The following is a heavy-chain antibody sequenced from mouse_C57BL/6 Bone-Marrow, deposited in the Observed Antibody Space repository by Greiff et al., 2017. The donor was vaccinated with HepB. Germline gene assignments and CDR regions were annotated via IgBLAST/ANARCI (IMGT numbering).Heavy chain of an antibody. CDR3: ARHAVNATRGFAY. CDR2: ISNGGGST. Sequence: EVQGVESGGGLVQPGGSLKLSCAASGFTFSDYYMYWVRQTPEKRLEWVAYISNGGGSTYYPDTVKGRFTISRDNAKNTLYLQMSRLKSEDTAMYYCARHAVNATRGFAYWGQGTLVTVSA. J-gene: IGHJ3*01. V-gene: IGHV5-12*01. CDR1: GFTFSDYY. D-gene: IGHD1-1*01.